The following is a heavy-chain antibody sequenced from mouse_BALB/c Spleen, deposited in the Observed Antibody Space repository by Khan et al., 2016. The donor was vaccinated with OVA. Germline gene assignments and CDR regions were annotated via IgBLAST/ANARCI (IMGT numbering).Heavy chain of an antibody. CDR1: GYSFTGYF. V-gene: IGHV1-20*02. J-gene: IGHJ2*01. Sequence: VQLKQSGPELVRPGASVKISCKASGYSFTGYFMNWVMQSHGKSLEWIGRINPHIGETFYNQRFKDKATLTVDESSSTAHMELRSLASEDSAVYYCTRIDRGDFDYWGQGTTLTVAS. CDR2: INPHIGET. CDR3: TRIDRGDFDY.